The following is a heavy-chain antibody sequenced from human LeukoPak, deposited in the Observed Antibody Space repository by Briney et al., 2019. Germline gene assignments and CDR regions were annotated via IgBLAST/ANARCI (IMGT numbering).Heavy chain of an antibody. Sequence: PGRSLRLSCTASGFTFGDYAMSWFRQAPGKGLEWVGFIRSKAYGGTTEYAASVKGRFTISRDDSKSIAYLQMNSLKTEDTAVYYCTRVMDSGSYQQSFDYWGQGTLVTVSS. CDR2: IRSKAYGGTT. CDR1: GFTFGDYA. J-gene: IGHJ4*02. CDR3: TRVMDSGSYQQSFDY. D-gene: IGHD1-26*01. V-gene: IGHV3-49*03.